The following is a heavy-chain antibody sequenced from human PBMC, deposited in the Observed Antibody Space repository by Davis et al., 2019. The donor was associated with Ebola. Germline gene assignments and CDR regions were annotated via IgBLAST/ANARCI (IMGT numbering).Heavy chain of an antibody. D-gene: IGHD3-10*01. CDR1: GFTFSTYS. V-gene: IGHV3-21*06. CDR3: ARAKLLWFGELLYSDYYGMDV. CDR2: ISRSSNYK. Sequence: GESLKISCAASGFTFSTYSMNWVRQAPGKGLEWVSSISRSSNYKNYADSVKGRFTIPRDDAKNSLYLQMNSLRAEDTAVHYCARAKLLWFGELLYSDYYGMDVWGQGTTVTVSS. J-gene: IGHJ6*02.